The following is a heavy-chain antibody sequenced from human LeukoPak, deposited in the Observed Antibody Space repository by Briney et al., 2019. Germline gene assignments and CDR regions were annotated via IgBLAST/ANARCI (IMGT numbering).Heavy chain of an antibody. V-gene: IGHV1-69*06. CDR1: GGTFSSYA. D-gene: IGHD6-19*01. Sequence: ASVKVSCKASGGTFSSYAISWVRQAPGQGLEWMGGIIPIFGTANYAQKFQGRVTIIADKSTSTAYMELSSLRSEDTAVYYCAREVKRIAVAGTGWFDPWGQGTLVTVSS. J-gene: IGHJ5*02. CDR2: IIPIFGTA. CDR3: AREVKRIAVAGTGWFDP.